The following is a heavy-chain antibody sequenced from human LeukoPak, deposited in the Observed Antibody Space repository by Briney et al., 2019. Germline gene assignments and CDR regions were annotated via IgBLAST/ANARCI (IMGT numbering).Heavy chain of an antibody. Sequence: GGSLRLSCGASGFTFSSYEMNWVRQAPGKGLEWVSAISGSGGSTYYADSVKGRFTISRDNSKNTLYLQMNSLRAEDTAVYYCANRGSYRTGGAKKWGQGTLVTVSS. CDR3: ANRGSYRTGGAKK. CDR2: ISGSGGST. V-gene: IGHV3-23*01. CDR1: GFTFSSYE. J-gene: IGHJ4*02. D-gene: IGHD3-16*02.